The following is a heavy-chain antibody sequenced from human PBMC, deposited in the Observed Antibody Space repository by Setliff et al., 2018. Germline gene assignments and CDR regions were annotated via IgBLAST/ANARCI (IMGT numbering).Heavy chain of an antibody. Sequence: SETLSLNCTVSGASISSYYWSWIRQPPEKGLEWIAYIHYSWSTNQNPPLKSRVTISVDTSKNQFSLKMRSMTAADTAVYYCARFLNPRDGYQNSPGFDFWGQGALVTVSS. CDR3: ARFLNPRDGYQNSPGFDF. V-gene: IGHV4-59*01. D-gene: IGHD5-12*01. J-gene: IGHJ4*02. CDR1: GASISSYY. CDR2: IHYSWST.